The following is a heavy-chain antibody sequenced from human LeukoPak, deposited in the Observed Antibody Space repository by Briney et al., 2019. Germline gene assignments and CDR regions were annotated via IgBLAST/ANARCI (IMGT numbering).Heavy chain of an antibody. CDR1: GFTFSSYA. CDR2: ISSDGRNK. J-gene: IGHJ4*02. Sequence: GGSLRLSCAASGFTFSSYAMHWVRQAPGKGLEWVTVISSDGRNKYHADSVKGRFTISRDNSKNTLYLQMNSLRAEDTAVYYCARDSDIGAADYYFDYWGQGTLVTVSS. V-gene: IGHV3-30*04. D-gene: IGHD6-13*01. CDR3: ARDSDIGAADYYFDY.